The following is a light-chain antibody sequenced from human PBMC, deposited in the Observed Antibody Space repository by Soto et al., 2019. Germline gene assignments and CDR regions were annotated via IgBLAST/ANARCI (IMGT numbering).Light chain of an antibody. J-gene: IGKJ5*01. CDR3: QQRDSWPIT. CDR1: QSVSSN. CDR2: GAS. Sequence: EIVMTQSPATLSVSPGERATLSCRASQSVSSNLAWYQQKPGQAPRLLIYGASTRATGIPARFIGSGSGTEFTLTISSLQSEDFAVYYCQQRDSWPITFGQGTRLEIK. V-gene: IGKV3-15*01.